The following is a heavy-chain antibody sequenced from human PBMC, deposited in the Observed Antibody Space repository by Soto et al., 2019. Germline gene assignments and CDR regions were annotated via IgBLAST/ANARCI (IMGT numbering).Heavy chain of an antibody. CDR2: ISYDGSNK. CDR1: GFTFSSYG. D-gene: IGHD6-19*01. V-gene: IGHV3-30*18. CDR3: AKEKGVAVAGKNFDY. Sequence: PGGSLRLSCAASGFTFSSYGMHWVRQAPGKGLEWVAVISYDGSNKYYADSVKGRFTISRDNSKNTLYLQMNSLRAEDTAVYYCAKEKGVAVAGKNFDYWGQGTLVTVSS. J-gene: IGHJ4*02.